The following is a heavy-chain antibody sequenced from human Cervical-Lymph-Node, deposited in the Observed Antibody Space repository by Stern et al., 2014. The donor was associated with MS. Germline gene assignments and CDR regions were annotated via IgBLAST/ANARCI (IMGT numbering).Heavy chain of an antibody. V-gene: IGHV3-30*09. D-gene: IGHD6-25*01. CDR3: ARPSAARYFDY. Sequence: VQLVESGGGVDQPGRSLRLSCATSGFTFGRHSMHWVRQAPGKGLEWVAIISYDGSSQRYADSVKGRFAISRSNFNNTLYLQMNSLRVEDTAMYYCARPSAARYFDYWGQGSQVTVSS. CDR1: GFTFGRHS. J-gene: IGHJ4*02. CDR2: ISYDGSSQ.